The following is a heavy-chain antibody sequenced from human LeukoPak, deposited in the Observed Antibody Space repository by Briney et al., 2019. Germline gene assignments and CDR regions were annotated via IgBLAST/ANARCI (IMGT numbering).Heavy chain of an antibody. D-gene: IGHD2-21*01. CDR1: GYTFNGYY. Sequence: GSVTDSCKASGYTFNGYYMHWVRQAAGQGREGMGWIYPNSGGTNYARKFPRRVTMTRDMSISTSYMELSRLRSDDTAVYYCARDLGAYCGGDCYSNWGQGTLVTVSS. V-gene: IGHV1-2*02. J-gene: IGHJ4*02. CDR3: ARDLGAYCGGDCYSN. CDR2: IYPNSGGT.